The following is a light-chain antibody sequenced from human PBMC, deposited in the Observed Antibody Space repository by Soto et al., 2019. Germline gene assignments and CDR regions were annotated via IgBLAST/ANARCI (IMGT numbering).Light chain of an antibody. J-gene: IGKJ1*01. V-gene: IGKV3-15*01. CDR3: QQYNNWPWT. Sequence: EIVMTQSPATLSVSPGGRATLSYRASQSISDTLAWYQQKPGQAPRLLIYGASTRATGFPARFSGSGSGTDFTLTISSLQSEDFAVYYCQQYNNWPWTFGQGTKVDIK. CDR1: QSISDT. CDR2: GAS.